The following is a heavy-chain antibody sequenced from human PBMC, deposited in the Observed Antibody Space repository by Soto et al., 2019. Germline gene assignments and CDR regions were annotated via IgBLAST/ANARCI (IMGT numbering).Heavy chain of an antibody. J-gene: IGHJ3*02. CDR1: GFTFSSYA. CDR3: AKDGRRQSPDAFDI. Sequence: EVQLLDSGGGLVQPGGSLRLSCAASGFTFSSYAMSWVRQAPGKGLVWGSAISGSGGSTYYADSGKGRFTLYRDNSKNTQSLQRNSLRAEDTAVYYCAKDGRRQSPDAFDIWGQGTMFTVSS. V-gene: IGHV3-23*01. CDR2: ISGSGGST.